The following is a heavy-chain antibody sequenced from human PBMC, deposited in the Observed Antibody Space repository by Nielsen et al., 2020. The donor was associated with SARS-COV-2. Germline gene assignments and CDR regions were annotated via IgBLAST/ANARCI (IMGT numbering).Heavy chain of an antibody. J-gene: IGHJ5*02. D-gene: IGHD6-13*01. CDR3: ARHFYGSSSWYTWFDP. Sequence: GESLKISCKGSGYSFTSYWIGWVRQMPGKGLEWMGIIYPGDSDTRYSPSFQGQVTISADKSISTAYLQWSSLKASDTAMYYCARHFYGSSSWYTWFDPWGQGTLVTVSS. V-gene: IGHV5-51*01. CDR2: IYPGDSDT. CDR1: GYSFTSYW.